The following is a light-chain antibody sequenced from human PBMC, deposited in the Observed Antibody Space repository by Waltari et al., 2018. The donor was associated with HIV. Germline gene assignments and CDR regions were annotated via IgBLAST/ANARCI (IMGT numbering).Light chain of an antibody. CDR3: LLYYGGALNWV. CDR2: ATS. CDR1: TGTISSVFY. J-gene: IGLJ3*02. Sequence: QAVVTQEPSLTVSPGETVTLTCESTTGTISSVFYPNWVQQRPGQPPKTLIYATSHKYSCTPARVSGSSIEGKATLTLANVQPDDECTYFCLLYYGGALNWVFGEGTKLTVL. V-gene: IGLV7-43*01.